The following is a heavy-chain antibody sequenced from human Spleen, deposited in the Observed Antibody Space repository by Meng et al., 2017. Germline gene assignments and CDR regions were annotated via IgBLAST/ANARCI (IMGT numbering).Heavy chain of an antibody. D-gene: IGHD3-10*01. CDR1: GYTFTSYD. CDR3: ARGDLNYGSGSYTLDY. J-gene: IGHJ4*02. CDR2: MHPNSGST. Sequence: ASVKVSCKASGYTFTSYDINWVRQATGQGLEWMGWMHPNSGSTGYAQKFQGRVSFTRSTSISAAYMELSSLRSEDTAVYYCARGDLNYGSGSYTLDYWGQGTLVTVSS. V-gene: IGHV1-8*03.